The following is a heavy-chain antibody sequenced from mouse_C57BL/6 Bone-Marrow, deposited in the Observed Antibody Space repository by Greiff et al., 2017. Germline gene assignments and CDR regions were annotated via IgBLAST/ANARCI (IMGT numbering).Heavy chain of an antibody. J-gene: IGHJ3*01. V-gene: IGHV1-54*01. CDR1: GYAFTNYL. D-gene: IGHD4-1*01. Sequence: QVQLQQSGAELVRPGTSVKVSCKASGYAFTNYLIEWVKQRPGQGLEWNGVIKPGSGGTNYNATFKGKATLTADKSSSNAYMQLSSLTSEDSAVYFCARSKNWDSLVAYWCQGTLVTVSA. CDR2: IKPGSGGT. CDR3: ARSKNWDSLVAY.